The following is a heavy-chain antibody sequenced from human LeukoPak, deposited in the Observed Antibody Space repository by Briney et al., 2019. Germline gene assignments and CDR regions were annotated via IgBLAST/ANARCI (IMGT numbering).Heavy chain of an antibody. V-gene: IGHV3-7*05. Sequence: PGGSLRLSCAASGFSFSRYWMTRVRQAPGKGLEWVANIKEDGTKTYYVDSVKGRSTVSRDNAQNSLYLQMNSLTPEDTAVYFCARGEAFCDYWGQGALVTVSS. CDR1: GFSFSRYW. J-gene: IGHJ4*02. CDR3: ARGEAFCDY. CDR2: IKEDGTKT.